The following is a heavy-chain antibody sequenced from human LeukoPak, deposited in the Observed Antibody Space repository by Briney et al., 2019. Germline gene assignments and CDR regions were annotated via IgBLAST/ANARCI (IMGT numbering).Heavy chain of an antibody. V-gene: IGHV3-74*01. CDR2: INSDGSST. CDR3: ARALDYYYGMDV. Sequence: GGSLGLSCAASGFTFSSYWMHWVRQAPGKGLVWVSRINSDGSSTSYADSVKGRFTISRDNAKNTLYLQMNSLRAEDTAVYYCARALDYYYGMDVWGQGTTVTVSS. CDR1: GFTFSSYW. J-gene: IGHJ6*02.